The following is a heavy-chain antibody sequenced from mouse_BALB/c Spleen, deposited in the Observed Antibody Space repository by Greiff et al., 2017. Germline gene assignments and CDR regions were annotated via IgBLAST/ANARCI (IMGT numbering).Heavy chain of an antibody. Sequence: EVQRVESGGGLVKPGGSLKLSCAASGFTFSSYTMSWVRQTPEKRLEWVATISSGGSYTYYPDSVKGRFTISRDNAKNTLYLQMSSLKSEDTAMYYCTRDGTIFFDYWGQGTTLTVSS. D-gene: IGHD4-1*01. J-gene: IGHJ2*01. V-gene: IGHV5-6-4*01. CDR3: TRDGTIFFDY. CDR1: GFTFSSYT. CDR2: ISSGGSYT.